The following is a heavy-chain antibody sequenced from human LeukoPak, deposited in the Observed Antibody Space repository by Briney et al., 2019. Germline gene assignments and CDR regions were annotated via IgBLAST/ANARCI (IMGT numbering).Heavy chain of an antibody. D-gene: IGHD1-26*01. CDR2: VYYSGST. V-gene: IGHV4-31*11. CDR3: AREYRATYFDY. Sequence: SETLSLTCAVSGGSISSGGYSWSWIRQPPGKGLEWIGYVYYSGSTYYNPSLKSRVTISVDTSKNQFSLKLSSVTAADTAVYYCAREYRATYFDYWGQGTLVTVSS. J-gene: IGHJ4*02. CDR1: GGSISSGGYS.